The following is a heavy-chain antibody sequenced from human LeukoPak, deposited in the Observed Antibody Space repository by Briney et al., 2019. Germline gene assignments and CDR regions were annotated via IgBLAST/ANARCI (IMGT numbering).Heavy chain of an antibody. J-gene: IGHJ4*02. V-gene: IGHV1-69*05. CDR2: IIPIFGTA. D-gene: IGHD4-17*01. CDR3: ARRRLYGDYSY. CDR1: GGTFSSYA. Sequence: ASVKVSCKASGGTFSSYAISWLRQAPGQGLEWMGGIIPIFGTANYAQKFQGRVTITTDESTSTAYMELSSLRSEDTAVYYCARRRLYGDYSYWGQGTLVTVSS.